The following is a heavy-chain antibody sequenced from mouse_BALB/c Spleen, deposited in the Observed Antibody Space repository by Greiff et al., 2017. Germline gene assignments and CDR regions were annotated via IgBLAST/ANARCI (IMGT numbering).Heavy chain of an antibody. J-gene: IGHJ3*01. CDR1: GFTFSSFG. V-gene: IGHV5-17*02. CDR2: ISSGSSTI. Sequence: EVKVVESGGGLVQPGGSRKLFCAASGFTFSSFGMHWVRQAPEKGLEWVAYISSGSSTIYYADTVKGRFTISRDNPKNTLFLQMTSLRSEDTAMYYCARSGYDSFAYWGQGTLVTVAA. CDR3: ARSGYDSFAY. D-gene: IGHD2-4*01.